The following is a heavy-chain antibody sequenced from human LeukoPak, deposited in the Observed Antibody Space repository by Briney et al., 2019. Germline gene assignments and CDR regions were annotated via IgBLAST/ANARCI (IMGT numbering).Heavy chain of an antibody. J-gene: IGHJ4*02. V-gene: IGHV3-30*18. D-gene: IGHD1-26*01. CDR2: ISYDGSKK. Sequence: GGSLRLSCAASGFTLNNYGMNWVRQAPGKGLEWVAVISYDGSKKYYADSVKGRFTISRDNSKNTLYLQMNSLRAEDTAVYYCAKEMSLGANDYWGQGTLVTASS. CDR3: AKEMSLGANDY. CDR1: GFTLNNYG.